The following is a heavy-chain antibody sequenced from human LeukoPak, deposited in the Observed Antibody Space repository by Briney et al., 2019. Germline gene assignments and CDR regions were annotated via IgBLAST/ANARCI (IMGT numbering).Heavy chain of an antibody. D-gene: IGHD3-16*01. V-gene: IGHV4-34*01. CDR1: GGSFSGYY. Sequence: SETLSLTCAVYGGSFSGYYWSWLRQPPGKGLEWIGEINHSGSTNYNPSLTSRVTISLDTSKNHFSLKLSSVTAADTAVYYCARGVWNYDYVWGTFGFDPWGQGTLVTVSS. CDR3: ARGVWNYDYVWGTFGFDP. J-gene: IGHJ5*02. CDR2: INHSGST.